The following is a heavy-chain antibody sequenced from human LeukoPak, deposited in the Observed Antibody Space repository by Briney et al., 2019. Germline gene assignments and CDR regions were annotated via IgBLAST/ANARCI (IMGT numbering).Heavy chain of an antibody. D-gene: IGHD5-12*01. V-gene: IGHV1-69*04. CDR1: GGIFSSYT. CDR3: ARDDADSAYADGDY. Sequence: SVKVSCKASGGIFSSYTISWVRQAPGQGLEWMGGIIPLLGIANYAQKFQGRVTIIADKSTSTAYMELSSLRSEDTAVYYCARDDADSAYADGDYWGQGTLVTVSS. CDR2: IIPLLGIA. J-gene: IGHJ4*02.